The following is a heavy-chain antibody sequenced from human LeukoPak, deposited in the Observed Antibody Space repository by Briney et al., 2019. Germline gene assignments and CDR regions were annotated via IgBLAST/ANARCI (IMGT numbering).Heavy chain of an antibody. CDR3: ARIPKGYCSGDSCYPYFDY. D-gene: IGHD2-15*01. Sequence: SETLSLTCTVSGYSISSGYYWGWIRQPPGKGLEWIGSIYHSGSTYYNPSLKSRVTISVDTSKNQFSLKLSSVTAADTAVYYCARIPKGYCSGDSCYPYFDYWGQGTLVTVSS. CDR1: GYSISSGYY. V-gene: IGHV4-38-2*02. CDR2: IYHSGST. J-gene: IGHJ4*02.